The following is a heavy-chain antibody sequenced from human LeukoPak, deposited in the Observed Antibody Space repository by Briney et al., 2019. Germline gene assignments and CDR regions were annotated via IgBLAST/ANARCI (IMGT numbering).Heavy chain of an antibody. CDR2: INHSGST. Sequence: SETLSLTCAVYGGSFSGYYWSWIRQPPGKGLEWIGEINHSGSTNYNPSLKSRVTISADTSKNQFSLKLSSVTAADTAVYYCARLSITMVRGVIVQYYYYYGMDVWGEGTTVTVSS. V-gene: IGHV4-34*01. D-gene: IGHD3-10*01. CDR1: GGSFSGYY. CDR3: ARLSITMVRGVIVQYYYYYGMDV. J-gene: IGHJ6*04.